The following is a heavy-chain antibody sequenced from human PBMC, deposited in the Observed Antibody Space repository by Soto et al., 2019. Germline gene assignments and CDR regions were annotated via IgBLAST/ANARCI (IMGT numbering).Heavy chain of an antibody. Sequence: GGSLRLSCAASGFTFSSYGMHWVRQAPGKGLEWVAVIWYDGSNKYYADSVKGRFTISRDNSKNTLYLQMNSLRAEDTAVYYCARDEGEIYSSGCFDYWGQGTLVTVSS. CDR1: GFTFSSYG. CDR3: ARDEGEIYSSGCFDY. CDR2: IWYDGSNK. J-gene: IGHJ4*02. D-gene: IGHD6-19*01. V-gene: IGHV3-33*01.